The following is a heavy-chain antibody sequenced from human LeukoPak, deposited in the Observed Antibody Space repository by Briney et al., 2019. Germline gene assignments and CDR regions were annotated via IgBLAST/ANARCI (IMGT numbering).Heavy chain of an antibody. J-gene: IGHJ4*02. CDR1: GFTFSSYA. Sequence: GGSLRLSCVASGFTFSSYAMSWVRQAPGKGLEWVSAITGSGNRTYYADSVKGRFTVSRDNSKNTLYLQMNSLRAEDTAVYYCAKGVQELRGYFDYWGQGTLVTVSS. CDR2: ITGSGNRT. CDR3: AKGVQELRGYFDY. V-gene: IGHV3-23*01. D-gene: IGHD1-26*01.